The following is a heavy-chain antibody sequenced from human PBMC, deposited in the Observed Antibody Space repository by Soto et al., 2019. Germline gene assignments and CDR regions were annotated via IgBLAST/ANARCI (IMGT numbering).Heavy chain of an antibody. CDR1: GFTFSNAW. Sequence: GGSLRLSCAASGFTFSNAWMNWVRQAPGKGLEWVGRIKSKTDCGTTDYAAPVKGRFTISRDDSKNTLYLQMNSLKTEDTAVYYCTTEVGIAARPMDVWGQGTTVTVSS. CDR3: TTEVGIAARPMDV. J-gene: IGHJ6*02. V-gene: IGHV3-15*07. CDR2: IKSKTDCGTT. D-gene: IGHD6-6*01.